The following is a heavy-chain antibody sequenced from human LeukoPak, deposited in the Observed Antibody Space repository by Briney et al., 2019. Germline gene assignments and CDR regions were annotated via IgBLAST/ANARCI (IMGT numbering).Heavy chain of an antibody. Sequence: PSETLSLTCTVSGGSISSYYWSWIRQPAGKGLEWIGRIYTSGSTNYNPSLKSRVTMSVDTSKNQFSPKLSSVTAADTAVYYCARDSIPRYCSGGSCYPLYYYMDVWGKGTTVTVSS. CDR3: ARDSIPRYCSGGSCYPLYYYMDV. D-gene: IGHD2-15*01. CDR2: IYTSGST. V-gene: IGHV4-4*07. CDR1: GGSISSYY. J-gene: IGHJ6*03.